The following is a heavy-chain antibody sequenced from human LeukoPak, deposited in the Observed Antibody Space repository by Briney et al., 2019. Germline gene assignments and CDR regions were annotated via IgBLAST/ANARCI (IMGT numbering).Heavy chain of an antibody. Sequence: ASVKVSCKASGGTFSSYAISWVRQAPGQGLEWMGRIIPIFGTANYEQKFEGRVTMNTYESTRTAYMKLSSMRSDDTAVYYCARAIAYCGGDCYSRRDYYYYYMDVWGKGTTVTVSS. CDR2: IIPIFGTA. V-gene: IGHV1-69*05. J-gene: IGHJ6*03. D-gene: IGHD2-21*02. CDR3: ARAIAYCGGDCYSRRDYYYYYMDV. CDR1: GGTFSSYA.